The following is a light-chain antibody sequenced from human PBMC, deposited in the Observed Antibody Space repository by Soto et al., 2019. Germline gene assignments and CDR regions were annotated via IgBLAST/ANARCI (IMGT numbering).Light chain of an antibody. Sequence: EAVLTQSPGTLSFSPGESATLSCRASENVVGDYLAWYQQKPGQAPRVPVYGASSRATGIPDRFTSSGSGTDFTCNTSRLEREDFGAYYCQQLNSYPRGVTLGPGTKVDIK. CDR1: ENVVGDY. CDR3: QQLNSYPRGVT. CDR2: GAS. J-gene: IGKJ3*01. V-gene: IGKV3-20*01.